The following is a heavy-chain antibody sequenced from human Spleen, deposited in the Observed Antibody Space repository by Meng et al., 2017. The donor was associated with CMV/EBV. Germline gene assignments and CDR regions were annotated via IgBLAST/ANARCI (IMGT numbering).Heavy chain of an antibody. Sequence: SETLSLTCAVYGGSFSDYLWTWIRQSPGKGLEWIGEINHSGSTNYNPSLKSRVTISIDTSKNQFSLKLRSMTAADTAVYYCARVGDYGDYMNYWGQGTLVTVSS. CDR1: GGSFSDYL. CDR2: INHSGST. J-gene: IGHJ4*02. CDR3: ARVGDYGDYMNY. V-gene: IGHV4-34*01. D-gene: IGHD4-17*01.